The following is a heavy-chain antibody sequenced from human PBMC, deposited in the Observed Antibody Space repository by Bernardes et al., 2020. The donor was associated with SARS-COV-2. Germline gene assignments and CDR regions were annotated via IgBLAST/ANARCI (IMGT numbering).Heavy chain of an antibody. CDR1: GFTFNTYA. V-gene: IGHV3-64*01. CDR3: ARVASSSGWYFDFYDY. D-gene: IGHD6-19*01. CDR2: ISSNGGST. J-gene: IGHJ4*02. Sequence: GGSLRLSCVGPGFTFNTYALHWVRQAPGKGLEYVSAISSNGGSTYHANSVKGRFTISRDNSKNTLYLHMGSLRVEDMGVYYCARVASSSGWYFDFYDYWGQGNLVTVSS.